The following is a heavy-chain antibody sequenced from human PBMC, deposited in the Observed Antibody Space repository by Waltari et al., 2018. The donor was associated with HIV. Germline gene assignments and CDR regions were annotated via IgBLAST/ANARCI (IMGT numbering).Heavy chain of an antibody. CDR1: GHTLSELS. Sequence: QVQLVQSGAEVKKPGASVKVSCKDSGHTLSELSMPWVRQVPGKGLEWMRNFDPEDDETIYAQKFQGRVTMTEDTSSDTAYMELSSLTSGDTAVYYCATDFSGMVRAYSYYSLDVWGQGTTVTVSS. V-gene: IGHV1-24*01. CDR2: FDPEDDET. D-gene: IGHD3-10*01. CDR3: ATDFSGMVRAYSYYSLDV. J-gene: IGHJ6*02.